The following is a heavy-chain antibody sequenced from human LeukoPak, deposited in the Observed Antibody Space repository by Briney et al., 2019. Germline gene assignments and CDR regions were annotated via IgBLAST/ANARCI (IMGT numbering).Heavy chain of an antibody. J-gene: IGHJ4*02. CDR2: ISGSGGST. CDR3: AKDQTDFWSGYYDS. CDR1: GFTFSSYA. D-gene: IGHD3-3*01. Sequence: GGSLRLSCAASGFTFSSYAMSWVRQAPGKGLEWVSAISGSGGSTYYADSVKGRFTISRDNSKNTLYLQMSSLRDEDTALFYCAKDQTDFWSGYYDSWGQGTLVTVSS. V-gene: IGHV3-23*01.